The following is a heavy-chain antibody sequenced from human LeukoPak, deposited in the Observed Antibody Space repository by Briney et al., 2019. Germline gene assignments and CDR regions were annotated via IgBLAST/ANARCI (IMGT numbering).Heavy chain of an antibody. CDR2: INPSGGST. CDR3: ARVPAATKGNYYYGMDV. J-gene: IGHJ6*02. V-gene: IGHV1-46*01. Sequence: ASVKVSCKASGYTFTSYYLHWVRQAPGQGLEWMGIINPSGGSTSYARKFQGRVTMTRDTSTSTVYMELSSLRSEDTAVYYCARVPAATKGNYYYGMDVWGQGTTVTVSS. CDR1: GYTFTSYY. D-gene: IGHD2-2*01.